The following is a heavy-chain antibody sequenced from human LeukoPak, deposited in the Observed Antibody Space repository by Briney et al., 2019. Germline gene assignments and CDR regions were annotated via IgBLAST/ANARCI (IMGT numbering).Heavy chain of an antibody. Sequence: ASVKVSCKASGYTFTDYYLHWVRQAPGQGLEWMGRINPNSGGTNYAQKFQDRVTMTRDTPFNTAYMELSRLRSDNTAVYYCARDHYYDSNGYDQWGQGTLVTVSS. CDR2: INPNSGGT. J-gene: IGHJ4*02. D-gene: IGHD3-22*01. V-gene: IGHV1-2*06. CDR1: GYTFTDYY. CDR3: ARDHYYDSNGYDQ.